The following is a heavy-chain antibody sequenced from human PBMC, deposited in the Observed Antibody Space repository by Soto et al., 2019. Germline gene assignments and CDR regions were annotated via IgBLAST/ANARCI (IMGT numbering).Heavy chain of an antibody. CDR2: VFYTGST. CDR3: ARHNDSGDLFYFDN. J-gene: IGHJ4*02. Sequence: QVQLQEKGPGLVTPSETLSLTCIVSGGSISGYYWSWIRQPPGKGLEWIGYVFYTGSTNYSPSLKCRVTISVDTSKRQFSLKLSSVTAADAAVYYCARHNDSGDLFYFDNWGQGTLVTVSA. CDR1: GGSISGYY. V-gene: IGHV4-59*08. D-gene: IGHD4-17*01.